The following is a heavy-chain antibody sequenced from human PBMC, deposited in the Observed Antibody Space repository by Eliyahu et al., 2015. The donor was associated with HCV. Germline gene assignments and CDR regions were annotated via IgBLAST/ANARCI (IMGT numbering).Heavy chain of an antibody. Sequence: QVHLVESGGGVVQPGGSLRLSCAASGFXFDXXXIHWVRQAPGRGVEWVALISFEGSSHFFADSVEGRFTISRDNSKNTVYLHLNSLRAEDTAVYYCGREFSSYGDYGYYYYYNGVDVWGQGTTVTVSS. CDR3: GREFSSYGDYGYYYYYNGVDV. CDR1: GFXFDXXX. J-gene: IGHJ6*02. CDR2: ISFEGSSH. D-gene: IGHD4-17*01. V-gene: IGHV3-30-3*01.